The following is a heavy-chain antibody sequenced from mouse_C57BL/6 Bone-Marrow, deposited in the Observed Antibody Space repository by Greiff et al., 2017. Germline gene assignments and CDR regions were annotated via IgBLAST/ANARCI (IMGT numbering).Heavy chain of an antibody. V-gene: IGHV1-76*01. CDR3: ERSALDITTVVAPPYYYAMDY. CDR2: IYPGSGNT. D-gene: IGHD1-1*01. Sequence: QVQLQQSGAELVRPGASVKLSCKASGYTFTDYYINWVKQRPGQGLEWIARIYPGSGNTYYNEKFKGKATLTAEKSSSTAYMQLSSLTSEDSAVYFCERSALDITTVVAPPYYYAMDYWGQGTSVTVSS. J-gene: IGHJ4*01. CDR1: GYTFTDYY.